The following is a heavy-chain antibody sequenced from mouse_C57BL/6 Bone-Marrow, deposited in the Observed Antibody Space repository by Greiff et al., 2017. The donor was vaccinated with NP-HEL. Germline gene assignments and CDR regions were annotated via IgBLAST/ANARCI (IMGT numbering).Heavy chain of an antibody. Sequence: EVQLQQSGPELVKPGASVKIPCKASGYTFTDYNMDWVKQSHGKSLEWIGDINPNNGGTIYNQKFKGKATLTVDKSSSTAYMELRSLTSEDTAVYYCARSGNPYDYDDFDYWGQGTTLTVSS. CDR1: GYTFTDYN. V-gene: IGHV1-18*01. J-gene: IGHJ2*01. CDR3: ARSGNPYDYDDFDY. D-gene: IGHD2-4*01. CDR2: INPNNGGT.